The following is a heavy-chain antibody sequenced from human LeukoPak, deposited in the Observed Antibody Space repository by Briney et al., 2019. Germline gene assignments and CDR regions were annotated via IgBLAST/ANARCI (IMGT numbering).Heavy chain of an antibody. CDR3: AREYYYDSSGYYPPSYYGMDV. CDR1: GYTFTSYY. D-gene: IGHD3-22*01. V-gene: IGHV1-46*01. CDR2: INPSGGST. J-gene: IGHJ6*02. Sequence: ASVNVSCTASGYTFTSYYMHWVRQAPGQGFEWMGIINPSGGSTSYAQKFQGRVTMTRDTSTSTVYMELSSLRSEDTAVYYCAREYYYDSSGYYPPSYYGMDVWGQGTTVTVSS.